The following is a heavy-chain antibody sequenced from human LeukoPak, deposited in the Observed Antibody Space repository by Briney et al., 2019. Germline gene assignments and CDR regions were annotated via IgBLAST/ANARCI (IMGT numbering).Heavy chain of an antibody. Sequence: SETLSVTCTVSGGSISSSSYYWGWIRQPPGKGLEWIGSIYYSGSTYYNPSLKSRVTISVDTSKNQFSLKLSSVTAADTAVYYCARHPWSIWSGYSLDYWGQGTLVTVSS. D-gene: IGHD3-3*01. CDR3: ARHPWSIWSGYSLDY. CDR2: IYYSGST. CDR1: GGSISSSSYY. J-gene: IGHJ4*02. V-gene: IGHV4-39*01.